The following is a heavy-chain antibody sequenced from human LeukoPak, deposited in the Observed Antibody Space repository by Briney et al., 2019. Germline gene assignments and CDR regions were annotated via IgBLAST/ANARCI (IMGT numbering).Heavy chain of an antibody. D-gene: IGHD3-22*01. CDR2: IWYDGSNK. J-gene: IGHJ3*02. Sequence: GGSLRLSCAASGFTFSSFGMHWVRQAPGKGLEWVAVIWYDGSNKYYADSVKGRFTISRDNSKNTLYLQMNSLRAEDTAVYYCARGNYDPDVFDIWGQGTVVSVSS. V-gene: IGHV3-33*01. CDR1: GFTFSSFG. CDR3: ARGNYDPDVFDI.